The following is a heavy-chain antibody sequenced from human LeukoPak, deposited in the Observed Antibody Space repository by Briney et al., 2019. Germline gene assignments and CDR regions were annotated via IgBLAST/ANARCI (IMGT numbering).Heavy chain of an antibody. J-gene: IGHJ6*02. V-gene: IGHV4-39*01. CDR2: ISYSGSI. D-gene: IGHD3-9*01. CDR3: ASGAKYYDILTGYYLPYYYGMDV. Sequence: SETLSLTCTVSGGSISSRPYYWGWVRQPPGQGLEWIGSISYSGSIHYNPSLKSRVTISVDTSRNHFSLKLSSVTAADTAVYYCASGAKYYDILTGYYLPYYYGMDVWAKGPRSPSP. CDR1: GGSISSRPYY.